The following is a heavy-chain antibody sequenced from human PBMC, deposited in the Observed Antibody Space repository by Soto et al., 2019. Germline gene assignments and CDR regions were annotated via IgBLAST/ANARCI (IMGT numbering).Heavy chain of an antibody. V-gene: IGHV1-2*02. CDR1: WSPFSDYY. Sequence: ASEKVSCKAPWSPFSDYYLHWVRQSHGPVLECMGWIIPNSGATVYAPQFLVRVTLTADTSFSTAFLKLALLRPDDPAIYYCARGRPTQFWRPFAHWGQGPLGTF. J-gene: IGHJ1*01. CDR3: ARGRPTQFWRPFAH. D-gene: IGHD3-3*01. CDR2: IIPNSGAT.